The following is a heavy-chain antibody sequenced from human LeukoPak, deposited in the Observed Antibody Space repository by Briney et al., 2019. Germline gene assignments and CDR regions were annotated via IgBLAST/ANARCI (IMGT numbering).Heavy chain of an antibody. Sequence: LSETLSLTCTVSGGSISSSSYYWGWIRQPPGKGLEWIGSIYYSGSTYYNPSLKSRVTISVDTSKNQFSLKLNSVSAADTAVYYCARLTVPLRFDPWGQGTLVTVSS. V-gene: IGHV4-39*07. D-gene: IGHD2-2*01. CDR3: ARLTVPLRFDP. CDR2: IYYSGST. J-gene: IGHJ5*02. CDR1: GGSISSSSYY.